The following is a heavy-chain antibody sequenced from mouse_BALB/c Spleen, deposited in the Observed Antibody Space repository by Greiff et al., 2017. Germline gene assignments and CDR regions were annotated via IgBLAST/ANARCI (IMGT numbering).Heavy chain of an antibody. J-gene: IGHJ4*01. Sequence: EVQVVESGGGLVKPGGSLKLSCAASGFTFSDYYMYWVRQTPEKRLEWVATISDGGSYTYYPDSVKGRFTISRDNAKNNLYLQMSSLKSEDTAMYYCAKSLLRLPYAMDYWGQGTSVTVSS. CDR1: GFTFSDYY. D-gene: IGHD1-2*01. V-gene: IGHV5-4*02. CDR2: ISDGGSYT. CDR3: AKSLLRLPYAMDY.